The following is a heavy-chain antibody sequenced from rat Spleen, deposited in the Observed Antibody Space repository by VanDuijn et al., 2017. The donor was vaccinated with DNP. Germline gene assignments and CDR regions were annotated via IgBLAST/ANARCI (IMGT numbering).Heavy chain of an antibody. Sequence: EVQLVESGGGLVQPGRSLRLSCSVSGFTFNNYDMTWVRLAPTRGLEWVAFISPSGVSTHYLDSVKGRFTISRDNVKNTLNLQMDSLRSEDTATYYCATHYWFFDCWGPGTMVTVSS. J-gene: IGHJ1*01. CDR3: ATHYWFFDC. V-gene: IGHV5-19*01. CDR2: ISPSGVST. CDR1: GFTFNNYD.